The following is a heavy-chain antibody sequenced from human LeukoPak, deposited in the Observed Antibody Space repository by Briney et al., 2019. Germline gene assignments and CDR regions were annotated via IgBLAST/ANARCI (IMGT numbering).Heavy chain of an antibody. CDR3: AKDLDSSGYSY. CDR1: GGSFSTYY. CDR2: INHSGNT. V-gene: IGHV4-34*01. D-gene: IGHD3-22*01. J-gene: IGHJ4*02. Sequence: SETLSLTCALYGGSFSTYYWFWIRQPPGKGLEWIGEINHSGNTNYNPSLKSRVTISVDTSRNQFSLKLSSVTAADTAVYYCAKDLDSSGYSYWGQGTLVSVSS.